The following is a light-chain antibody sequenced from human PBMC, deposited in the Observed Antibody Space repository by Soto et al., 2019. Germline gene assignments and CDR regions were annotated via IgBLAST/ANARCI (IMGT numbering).Light chain of an antibody. CDR2: DAS. CDR3: QQYNNWPPWT. Sequence: EVVMTQSPASLSASPGERVTLSCRASQNIRSSLAWYQQRPGQAPRLLIYDASTRATGIPARFSGSGSGTEFTLTISSLQSEDFAVYYCQQYNNWPPWTFGQGTKVDIK. CDR1: QNIRSS. V-gene: IGKV3-15*01. J-gene: IGKJ1*01.